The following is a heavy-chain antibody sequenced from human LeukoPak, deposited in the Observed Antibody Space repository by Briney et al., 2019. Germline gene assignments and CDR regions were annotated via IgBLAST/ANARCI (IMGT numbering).Heavy chain of an antibody. CDR2: IIPILGIA. CDR3: ARDGGDLAALAASDI. J-gene: IGHJ3*02. V-gene: IGHV1-69*04. D-gene: IGHD6-6*01. CDR1: GGTFSSYA. Sequence: GASVKVSCKASGGTFSSYAISWVRQAPGQGLEWMGRIIPILGIANYAQKFQGRVTITADKSTSTAYMELSSLRSEDTAVYYCARDGGDLAALAASDIWGQGTMVTVSS.